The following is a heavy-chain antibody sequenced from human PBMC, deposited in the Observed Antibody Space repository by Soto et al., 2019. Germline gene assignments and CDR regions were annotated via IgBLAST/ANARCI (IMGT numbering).Heavy chain of an antibody. D-gene: IGHD3-22*01. CDR3: ARGGGSYYYDSSGYYYVLASGYFQH. V-gene: IGHV3-33*01. CDR2: IWYDGSNK. CDR1: GFTFSSYG. Sequence: PGGSLRLSCAASGFTFSSYGMHWVRQAPGKGLEWVAVIWYDGSNKYYADSVKGRFTISRDNSKNTLYLQMNSLRAEDTAVYYCARGGGSYYYDSSGYYYVLASGYFQHWGQGTLVTAPQ. J-gene: IGHJ1*01.